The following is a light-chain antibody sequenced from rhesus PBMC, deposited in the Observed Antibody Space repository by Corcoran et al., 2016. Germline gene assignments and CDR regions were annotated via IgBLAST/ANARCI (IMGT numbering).Light chain of an antibody. V-gene: IGKV1-19*01. CDR2: AAS. J-gene: IGKJ1*01. CDR1: QDISSW. CDR3: QQYDDLPRT. Sequence: DIQMTQSPSSLSASVGDKVTITCHASQDISSWLAWYQPKPGKTPKHLIYAASSLQSGVPSRFSGSESGTDYTLTISSLQPEDFETYYCQQYDDLPRTFGQGTKVEIK.